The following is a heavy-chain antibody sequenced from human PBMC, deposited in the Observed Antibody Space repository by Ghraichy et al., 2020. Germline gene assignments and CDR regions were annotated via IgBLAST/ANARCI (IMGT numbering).Heavy chain of an antibody. CDR3: ARLIAVAGAKYYFDY. J-gene: IGHJ4*02. CDR1: GGSFSSGGYY. D-gene: IGHD6-19*01. V-gene: IGHV4-31*03. Sequence: SETLSLTCTVSGGSFSSGGYYWSWIRQHPGKGLEWIGYIYYSGSTYYNPSLKSRVTISVDTSKNQFSLKLSSVTAADTAVYYCARLIAVAGAKYYFDYWGQGTLVTVSS. CDR2: IYYSGST.